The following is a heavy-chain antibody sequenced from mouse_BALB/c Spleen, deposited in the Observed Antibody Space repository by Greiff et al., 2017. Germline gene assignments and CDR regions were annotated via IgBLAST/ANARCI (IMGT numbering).Heavy chain of an antibody. D-gene: IGHD2-10*02. CDR1: GFTFSSYW. Sequence: EVKAAESGGGLVQPGGSMKLSCVASGFTFSSYWMSWVRQSPEKGLEWVAEIRLKSDNYATHYAESVKGKFTISRDDSKSRLYLQMNSLRAEDTGIYYCTAEYGNYEGFAYWGQGTLVTVSA. V-gene: IGHV6-3*01. CDR2: IRLKSDNYAT. J-gene: IGHJ3*01. CDR3: TAEYGNYEGFAY.